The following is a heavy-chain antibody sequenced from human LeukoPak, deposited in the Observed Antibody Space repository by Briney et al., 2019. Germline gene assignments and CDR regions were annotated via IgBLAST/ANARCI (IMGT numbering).Heavy chain of an antibody. V-gene: IGHV3-30*02. CDR3: AKEGGFSIVVEFDY. J-gene: IGHJ4*02. CDR2: IRCDGSNK. CDR1: GFTFSSYG. Sequence: GGSLRLSCAASGFTFSSYGTHCVRHAPGKGLEWAAFIRCDGSNKYYADSVKGRFTISRDNSKNTLYLQMNSLRAADTAVYYCAKEGGFSIVVEFDYWGQGTLVTVSS. D-gene: IGHD3-22*01.